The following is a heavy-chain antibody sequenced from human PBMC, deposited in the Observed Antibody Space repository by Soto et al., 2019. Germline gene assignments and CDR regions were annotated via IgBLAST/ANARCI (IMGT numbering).Heavy chain of an antibody. CDR3: ARERGYSYGSDYGMAV. CDR2: IYYSGST. CDR1: GGSISSYY. Sequence: DTLSLTCTVSGGSISSYYWSWIRQPPGKGLEWIGYIYYSGSTNYNPSLKSRVTISVDTSKNQFSLKLSSVTAADTAVYYCARERGYSYGSDYGMAVWGQGTMVTVSS. D-gene: IGHD5-18*01. V-gene: IGHV4-59*01. J-gene: IGHJ6*02.